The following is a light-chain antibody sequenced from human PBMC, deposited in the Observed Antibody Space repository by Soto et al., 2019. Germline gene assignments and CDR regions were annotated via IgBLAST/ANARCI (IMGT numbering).Light chain of an antibody. J-gene: IGKJ1*01. CDR2: GAS. CDR3: QQYAGSPST. V-gene: IGKV3-20*01. Sequence: EIVLTQSPGTLSLSPGERATLSCRASQTVTSNYLAWYQRKPGQAPRLLIYGASSRATDIPDRFSGSGSGTDFTLTITRLEPEDFAVYFCQQYAGSPSTFGQATKVEIK. CDR1: QTVTSNY.